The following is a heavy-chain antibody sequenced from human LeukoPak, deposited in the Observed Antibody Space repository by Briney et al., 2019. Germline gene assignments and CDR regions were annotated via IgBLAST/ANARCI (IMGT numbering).Heavy chain of an antibody. Sequence: PSDTLSLTCTVSGGSIRSYYWSWIRQPPGKGLEWLGYIHYSGSTYYNPSPKSRVTISVDTSKNQFSLRVTSVTAADTAVYYCARDRRAGQSGYWFDPWGQGTLVTVSS. CDR3: ARDRRAGQSGYWFDP. J-gene: IGHJ5*02. D-gene: IGHD3-22*01. CDR2: IHYSGST. V-gene: IGHV4-59*01. CDR1: GGSIRSYY.